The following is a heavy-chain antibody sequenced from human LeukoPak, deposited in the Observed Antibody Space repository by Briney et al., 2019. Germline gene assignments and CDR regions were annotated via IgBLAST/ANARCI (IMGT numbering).Heavy chain of an antibody. Sequence: GGSLRLSCAASGFTFSSYAISWVRQAPGKGLEWVSAISGSGGSTYYADSVKGRFTISRDNSKNTLYLQMNSLRAEDTAVYYCAKVGYDSSGFVDYYYGMDVWGQGTTVTVSS. CDR2: ISGSGGST. D-gene: IGHD3-22*01. V-gene: IGHV3-23*01. CDR3: AKVGYDSSGFVDYYYGMDV. J-gene: IGHJ6*02. CDR1: GFTFSSYA.